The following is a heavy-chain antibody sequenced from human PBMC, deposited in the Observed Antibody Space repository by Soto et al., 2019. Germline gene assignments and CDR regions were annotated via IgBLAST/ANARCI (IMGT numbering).Heavy chain of an antibody. CDR3: ARGGIAAAAPPDY. J-gene: IGHJ4*02. D-gene: IGHD6-13*01. V-gene: IGHV4-31*03. Sequence: QVQLQESGPGLVKPSQTLSLTCPVSGGSISSGGNYWSWIRQHPGKGLEWIGYIYYSGSTYYNPSLKWRVSISVDTSKDQFSLKLSSVTAAYTAVYYCARGGIAAAAPPDYWGQGTLVTVSS. CDR2: IYYSGST. CDR1: GGSISSGGNY.